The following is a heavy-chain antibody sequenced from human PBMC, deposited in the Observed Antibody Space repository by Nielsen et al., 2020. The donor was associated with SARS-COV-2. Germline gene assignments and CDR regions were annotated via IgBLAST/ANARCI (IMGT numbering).Heavy chain of an antibody. D-gene: IGHD6-19*01. CDR2: IWYDGSNK. CDR1: GFAFSTYG. J-gene: IGHJ4*02. V-gene: IGHV3-33*08. CDR3: ARDKRPTIAVAGTLSVAGDI. Sequence: GESLKISCAASGFAFSTYGMHWVRQPPGKGLEWLAVIWYDGSNKYYADSVKGRFTISRDNSKNTLFLQMNSLRAEDTALYYCARDKRPTIAVAGTLSVAGDIWGQGTLVTVSS.